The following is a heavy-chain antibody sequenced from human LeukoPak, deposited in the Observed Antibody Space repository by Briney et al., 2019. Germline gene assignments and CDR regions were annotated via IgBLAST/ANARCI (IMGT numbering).Heavy chain of an antibody. D-gene: IGHD6-13*01. J-gene: IGHJ4*02. CDR3: AKEAAAAGTVGVAGTRHFDY. Sequence: PGGFLRLSCAASGFTFSSYAMSWVRQAPGKGLEWVSAISGSGGSTYYADSVKGRFTISRDNSKNTLYLQMNSLRAEDTAVYYCAKEAAAAGTVGVAGTRHFDYWGQGTLVTVSS. V-gene: IGHV3-23*01. CDR1: GFTFSSYA. CDR2: ISGSGGST.